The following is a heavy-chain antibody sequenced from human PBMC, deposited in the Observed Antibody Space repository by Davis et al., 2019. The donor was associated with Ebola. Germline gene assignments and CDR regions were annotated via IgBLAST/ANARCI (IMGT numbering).Heavy chain of an antibody. CDR2: INPNSGGT. J-gene: IGHJ6*02. CDR1: GYTFTGYY. D-gene: IGHD6-19*01. Sequence: ASVKVSCKASGYTFTGYYMHWVRQAPGQGLEWMGWINPNSGGTNYAQKFQGRVTMTRDTSISTAYMELSRLRSDDTAVYYCARDGGRSGWYPQYYYYGMDVWGQGTTVTVSS. CDR3: ARDGGRSGWYPQYYYYGMDV. V-gene: IGHV1-2*02.